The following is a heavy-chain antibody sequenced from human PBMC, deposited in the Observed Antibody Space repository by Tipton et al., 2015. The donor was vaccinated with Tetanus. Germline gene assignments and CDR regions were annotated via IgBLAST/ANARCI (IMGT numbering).Heavy chain of an antibody. Sequence: LRLSCTVSGGSISSSSYYWGWIRQPPGKGLEWIGNIFYIGSAYYNPSLRSRVTISVDTSKNQFSLKLSSVTAADTALYYCARRVTMPGAPSRYFDYWGQGTLVTVSS. CDR3: ARRVTMPGAPSRYFDY. D-gene: IGHD4-17*01. CDR2: IFYIGSA. J-gene: IGHJ4*02. V-gene: IGHV4-39*01. CDR1: GGSISSSSYY.